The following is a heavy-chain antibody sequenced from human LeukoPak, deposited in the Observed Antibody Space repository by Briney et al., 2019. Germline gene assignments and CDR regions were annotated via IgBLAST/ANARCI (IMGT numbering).Heavy chain of an antibody. J-gene: IGHJ6*03. CDR1: GGSFSGYY. CDR3: ARARYYYYNYMDV. V-gene: IGHV4-34*01. Sequence: SETLSLTCAVYGGSFSGYYWSWIRQPPGKGLEWIGEINHSGSTNYNPSLKSRVTISVDTSKNQFSLKLSSVTAADTAVYYCARARYYYYNYMDVWGKGTTVTVSS. CDR2: INHSGST.